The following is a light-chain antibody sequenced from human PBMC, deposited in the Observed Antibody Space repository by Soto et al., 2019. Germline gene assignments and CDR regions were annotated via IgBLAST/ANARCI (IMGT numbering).Light chain of an antibody. J-gene: IGKJ2*01. CDR2: DAS. Sequence: DIQMTQSPSSLSASVGDRVTITCQASQDISNYLNWYQQKPGKAPKLLIYDASNLETGVPSRFSGSGAGTDFTVIISSLQHEDIATYYCQQYDNLPYTFGQGTKLEIK. CDR1: QDISNY. CDR3: QQYDNLPYT. V-gene: IGKV1-33*01.